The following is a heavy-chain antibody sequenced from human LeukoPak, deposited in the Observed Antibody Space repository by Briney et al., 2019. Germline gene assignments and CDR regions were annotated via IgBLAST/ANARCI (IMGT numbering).Heavy chain of an antibody. CDR2: INPNSGGT. Sequence: VASVKVSCKASGYTFTSYDINWVRQATGQGLEWMGRINPNSGGTNYAQKFQGRVTMTRDTSISTAYMELSRLRSDDTAVYYCARGSGYSYGYHDAFDIWGQGTMVTVSS. D-gene: IGHD5-18*01. CDR1: GYTFTSYD. CDR3: ARGSGYSYGYHDAFDI. V-gene: IGHV1-2*06. J-gene: IGHJ3*02.